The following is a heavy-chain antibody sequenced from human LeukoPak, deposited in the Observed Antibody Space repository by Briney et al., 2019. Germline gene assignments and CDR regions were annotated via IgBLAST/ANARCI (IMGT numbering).Heavy chain of an antibody. CDR1: GFTFSGYG. V-gene: IGHV3-33*01. J-gene: IGHJ5*02. D-gene: IGHD2-15*01. CDR3: ARDAGYCSGGSCYSDNWFDP. CDR2: IWYDGSNK. Sequence: GGSLRLSCAASGFTFSGYGMHWVRQAPGKGLEWVAVIWYDGSNKYYADSVKGRFTISRDNSKNTLYLQMNSLRAEDTAVYYCARDAGYCSGGSCYSDNWFDPWGQGTLVTVSS.